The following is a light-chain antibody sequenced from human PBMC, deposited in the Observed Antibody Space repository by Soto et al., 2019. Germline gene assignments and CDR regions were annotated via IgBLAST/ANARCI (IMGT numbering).Light chain of an antibody. Sequence: EKVMTQSPATLSVSPGERATLSCRASQSVSSNLAWYQQIPGQAPRLLIYGASTRATGIPARFSGSGSGTEFTLTISSLQSEDFAVYYCQQYNNWPWTFGQGTKVEIK. V-gene: IGKV3-15*01. CDR1: QSVSSN. CDR3: QQYNNWPWT. CDR2: GAS. J-gene: IGKJ1*01.